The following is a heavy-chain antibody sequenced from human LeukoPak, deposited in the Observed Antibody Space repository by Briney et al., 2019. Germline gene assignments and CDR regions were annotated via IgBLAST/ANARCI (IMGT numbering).Heavy chain of an antibody. CDR1: GFTFSSYA. Sequence: PGGSLRLSCAVSGFTFSSYAMHWVRQAPRQGLEYLSSITNNGGSTYYAKSVKGRFTISRDNSKNTLYLQMDSLTAEDMAMYYCARGDGWLLPNYFDYWGQGTLVTVSP. CDR3: ARGDGWLLPNYFDY. V-gene: IGHV3-64*01. D-gene: IGHD3-22*01. CDR2: ITNNGGST. J-gene: IGHJ4*02.